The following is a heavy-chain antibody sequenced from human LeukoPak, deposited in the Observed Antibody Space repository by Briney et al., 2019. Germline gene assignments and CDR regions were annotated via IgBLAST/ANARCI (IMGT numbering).Heavy chain of an antibody. D-gene: IGHD3-16*02. CDR2: IIPIFGTA. J-gene: IGHJ5*02. Sequence: SVKVSCKASGGTFSSYAISWVRQAPGQGLEWMGGIIPIFGTANYAQKFQGRVTITAAESTSTAYMELSSLRSEDTAVYYCARDFSGDYVWGSYRYNWFDPWGQGTLVTVSS. V-gene: IGHV1-69*13. CDR3: ARDFSGDYVWGSYRYNWFDP. CDR1: GGTFSSYA.